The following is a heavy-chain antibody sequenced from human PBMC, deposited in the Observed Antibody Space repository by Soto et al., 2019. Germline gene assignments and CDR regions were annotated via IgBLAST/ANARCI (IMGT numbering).Heavy chain of an antibody. CDR1: GFIFSSYN. D-gene: IGHD3-22*01. J-gene: IGHJ5*02. Sequence: EVRLVESGGGLVKPGGSLRLSCAASGFIFSSYNMNWVRQAPGEGLEWISSISSSGDYIFYADSVKGRFTISRDNAKNSLYLQLNSLRAADTAVYYCAWEGYYCESPLHPPWFDPWGQGTLVTVSS. CDR2: ISSSGDYI. V-gene: IGHV3-21*01. CDR3: AWEGYYCESPLHPPWFDP.